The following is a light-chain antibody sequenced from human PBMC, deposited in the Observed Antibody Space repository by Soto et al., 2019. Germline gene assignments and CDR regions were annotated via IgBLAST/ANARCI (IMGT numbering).Light chain of an antibody. CDR2: ATS. Sequence: EIPLTQSPSSLAASVGDRLTLTCRASRNVSIYLNWYQQKPGKGPLLLIHATSNLQIGVPSRFSGSGSGTEFTLTISSLEPEDFGTYYCQQSYKMPSFGQGTRLEIK. J-gene: IGKJ5*01. V-gene: IGKV1-39*01. CDR1: RNVSIY. CDR3: QQSYKMPS.